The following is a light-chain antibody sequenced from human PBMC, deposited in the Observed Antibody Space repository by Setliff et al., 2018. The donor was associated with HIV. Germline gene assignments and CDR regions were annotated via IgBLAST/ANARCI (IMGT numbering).Light chain of an antibody. Sequence: QPASVSGSPGQSITISCTGTSSDVGGYNYVSWYQQHPGKAPKLMIYDVSNRPSGVSNRFSGSKSGNTASLTISGLQAEDEADYYCSSYXSSSSXXFGTGTKVTVL. J-gene: IGLJ1*01. CDR3: SSYXSSSSXX. CDR2: DVS. CDR1: SSDVGGYNY. V-gene: IGLV2-14*03.